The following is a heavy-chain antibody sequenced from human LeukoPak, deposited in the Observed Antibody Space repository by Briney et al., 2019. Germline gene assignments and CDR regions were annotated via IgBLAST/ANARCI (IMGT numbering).Heavy chain of an antibody. CDR2: ITDSSSSI. CDR3: ARDRPHSGYDFDY. V-gene: IGHV3-48*01. Sequence: QPGGSLRLSCAASEFTFSTYCMHWVRQAPGKGLEWLSYITDSSSSIFYAESVKGRFTIFRDNAKNSLYLQMNSLRAEDTAVYYCARDRPHSGYDFDYWGQGTLVTVSS. CDR1: EFTFSTYC. J-gene: IGHJ4*02. D-gene: IGHD5-12*01.